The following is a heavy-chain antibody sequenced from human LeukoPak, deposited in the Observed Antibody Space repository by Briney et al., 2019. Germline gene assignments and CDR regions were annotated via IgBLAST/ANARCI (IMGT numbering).Heavy chain of an antibody. CDR1: GFTFSSYA. D-gene: IGHD4-17*01. V-gene: IGHV3-30*04. CDR3: ARDWRYGGYTFRGDY. CDR2: ISYDGSNK. J-gene: IGHJ4*02. Sequence: PGGSLRLSCAASGFTFSSYAMHWVRQAPGKGLEWVAVISYDGSNKYYADSVKGRFTISRDNSKNTLYLQMNSLRAEDTAVYYCARDWRYGGYTFRGDYWGQGTLVTVSS.